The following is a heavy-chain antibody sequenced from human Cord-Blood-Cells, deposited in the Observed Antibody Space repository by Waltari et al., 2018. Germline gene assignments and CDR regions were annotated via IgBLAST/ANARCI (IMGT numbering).Heavy chain of an antibody. Sequence: QVQLAQSGAEVKKPGASVKVSCQASGYTFTSYYMHWVRQAPGQGLEWMGIINPSGGSTSYAQKFQGRVTMTRDTSTSTVYMELSSLRSEDTAVYYCARVMDYYDSSGYSSLDYWGQGTLVTVSS. CDR1: GYTFTSYY. D-gene: IGHD3-22*01. CDR3: ARVMDYYDSSGYSSLDY. J-gene: IGHJ4*02. CDR2: INPSGGST. V-gene: IGHV1-46*01.